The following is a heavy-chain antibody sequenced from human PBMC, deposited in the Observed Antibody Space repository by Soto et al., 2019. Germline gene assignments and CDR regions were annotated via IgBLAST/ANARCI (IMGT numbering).Heavy chain of an antibody. J-gene: IGHJ4*02. D-gene: IGHD1-26*01. CDR3: ARGDSGSYYVSLDY. CDR2: INPNSGGT. Sequence: ASVKVSCKASGYTFTGYYMHWVRQAPGQGLEWMGWINPNSGGTNYAQKFQGWVTMTRDTSISTAYMELSRLRSDDTAVYYCARGDSGSYYVSLDYWGQGTLVTVSS. CDR1: GYTFTGYY. V-gene: IGHV1-2*04.